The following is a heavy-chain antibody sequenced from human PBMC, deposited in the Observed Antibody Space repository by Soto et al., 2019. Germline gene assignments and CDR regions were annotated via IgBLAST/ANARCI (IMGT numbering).Heavy chain of an antibody. J-gene: IGHJ4*02. CDR1: GFTFSSYA. Sequence: GGSLRLSCTASGFTFSSYAMSWVRQAPGKGLEWVSAISGSGGNTYYADSVKGRFTISRDNSKNTLYLQMNSLRAEDTAVYYCAKSITARPFDYWGQGAPVTVSS. CDR2: ISGSGGNT. V-gene: IGHV3-23*01. CDR3: AKSITARPFDY. D-gene: IGHD6-6*01.